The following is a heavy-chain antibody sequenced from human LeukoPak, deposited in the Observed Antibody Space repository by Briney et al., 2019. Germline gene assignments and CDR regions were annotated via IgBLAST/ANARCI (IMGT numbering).Heavy chain of an antibody. CDR1: GYTFTGYY. CDR3: ARDYYDSSGRIVDY. D-gene: IGHD3-22*01. J-gene: IGHJ4*02. CDR2: ISAYNGNT. Sequence: ASVKVSCKASGYTFTGYYMHWVRQAPGQGLEWMGWISAYNGNTNYAQKLQGRVTMTTDTSTSTAYMELRSLRSDDTAVYYCARDYYDSSGRIVDYWGQGTLVTVSS. V-gene: IGHV1-18*04.